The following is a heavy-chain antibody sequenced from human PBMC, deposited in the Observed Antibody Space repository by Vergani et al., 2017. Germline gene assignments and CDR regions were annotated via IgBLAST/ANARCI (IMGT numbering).Heavy chain of an antibody. CDR1: GFSFRNAW. CDR2: IKSTFDRGTT. D-gene: IGHD2-21*01. CDR3: TTDPRDCGDGSCYWLRDHHYYGMDV. V-gene: IGHV3-15*07. J-gene: IGHJ6*02. Sequence: EVQLLESGGDLVKPGGSLRLSCVASGFSFRNAWMNWVRRTPGKGLEWVGRIKSTFDRGTTDYAAAVKGRFTISRDDSKNTLFLQMNGLKTEDIGVYYCTTDPRDCGDGSCYWLRDHHYYGMDVWGQGTTVTVSS.